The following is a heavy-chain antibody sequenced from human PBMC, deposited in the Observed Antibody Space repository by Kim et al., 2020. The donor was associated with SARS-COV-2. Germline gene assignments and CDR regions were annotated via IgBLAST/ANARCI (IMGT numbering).Heavy chain of an antibody. J-gene: IGHJ6*02. V-gene: IGHV3-53*01. D-gene: IGHD6-13*01. CDR2: IYSGGST. CDR3: ARGGMEQSPPYYYYGMDV. Sequence: GGSLRLSCAASGFTVSSNYMSWVRQAPGKGLEWVSVIYSGGSTYYADSVKGRFTISRDNSKNTLYLQMNSLRAEDTAVYYCARGGMEQSPPYYYYGMDVWGQGTTVTVSS. CDR1: GFTVSSNY.